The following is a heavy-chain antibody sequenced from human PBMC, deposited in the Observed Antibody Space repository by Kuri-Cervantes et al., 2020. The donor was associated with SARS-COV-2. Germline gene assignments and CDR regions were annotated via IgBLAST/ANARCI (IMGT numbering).Heavy chain of an antibody. V-gene: IGHV4-34*01. CDR3: ARDHGAAAFGLRYWFDP. J-gene: IGHJ5*02. Sequence: SETLSLTCTVSGGSISEGTTYYWSWIRQPPGKGLEWIGEINHSGSTNYNPSLKSRVTISVDTSRNQFSLKLSSVTAADTAVYYCARDHGAAAFGLRYWFDPWGQGTLVTVSS. CDR2: INHSGST. CDR1: GGSISEGTTYY. D-gene: IGHD6-13*01.